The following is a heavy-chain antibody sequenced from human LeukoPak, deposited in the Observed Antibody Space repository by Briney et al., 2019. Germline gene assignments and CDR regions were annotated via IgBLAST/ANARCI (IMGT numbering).Heavy chain of an antibody. V-gene: IGHV4-34*01. J-gene: IGHJ4*02. CDR2: INHTGST. Sequence: SETLSLTCAVYGGSFSSYYWSWIRQPPGKGLEWIGEINHTGSTKYNPSLKSRVSISVDTSKNQFSLKLSSVTAADTAVYYCARHEDYGGNLDYWGQGTLVTVSS. CDR1: GGSFSSYY. CDR3: ARHEDYGGNLDY. D-gene: IGHD4-23*01.